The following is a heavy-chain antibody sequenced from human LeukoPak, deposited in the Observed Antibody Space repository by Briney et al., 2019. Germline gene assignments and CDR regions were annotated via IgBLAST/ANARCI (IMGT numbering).Heavy chain of an antibody. CDR3: ASVHDFNWFDP. D-gene: IGHD2-21*02. J-gene: IGHJ5*02. CDR1: GVSIANYH. Sequence: SETLSLTCAVSGVSIANYHWSWIRQPAGKGLEWIGRLYTTGSTNYNPSLKSRVTMSVDPSKNQVSLRLTSVTAADTAVYYCASVHDFNWFDPWGQGTQVTVSS. V-gene: IGHV4-4*07. CDR2: LYTTGST.